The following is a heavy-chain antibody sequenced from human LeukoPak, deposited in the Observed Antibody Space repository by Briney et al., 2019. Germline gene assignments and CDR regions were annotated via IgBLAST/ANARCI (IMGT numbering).Heavy chain of an antibody. CDR2: IYSGGST. J-gene: IGHJ4*02. CDR3: AKSDTAMVTGILDY. CDR1: GFTVSSNY. D-gene: IGHD5-18*01. V-gene: IGHV3-53*01. Sequence: PGGSLRLSCAASGFTVSSNYMSWVRQAPGKGLEWVSVIYSGGSTYYADSVKGRFTISRDNSKNTLYLQMNSLRAEDTAVYYCAKSDTAMVTGILDYWGQGTLVTVSS.